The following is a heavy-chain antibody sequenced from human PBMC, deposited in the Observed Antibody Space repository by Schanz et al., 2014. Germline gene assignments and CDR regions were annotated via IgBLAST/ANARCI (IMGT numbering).Heavy chain of an antibody. CDR1: GFTFSSYA. D-gene: IGHD3-10*01. CDR3: TRGSGSRSYGWYYDS. V-gene: IGHV3-23*01. CDR2: ISGSGLST. J-gene: IGHJ4*02. Sequence: EVQLLESGGGLVQPGGSLRLSCAASGFTFSSYAMTWVRQAPGKGLEWVSSISGSGLSTYYADSVQGRFTISRDNAKNTLYLQMNSVRAEDSAVYYCTRGSGSRSYGWYYDSWGQGTLVTVSS.